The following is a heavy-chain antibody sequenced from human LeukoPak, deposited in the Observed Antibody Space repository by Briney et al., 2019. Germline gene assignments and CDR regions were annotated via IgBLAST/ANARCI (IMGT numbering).Heavy chain of an antibody. D-gene: IGHD6-19*01. CDR3: ARDTSGWSLGRFYYLDY. Sequence: PGGSLRLSCAASGYTFSSYWMSWVRQAPGKGLEWVANIKQDGSEKYYVDPVKGRFTISRDNAKNSMYLQMNSLRAEDTAVYYCARDTSGWSLGRFYYLDYWGQGTLVTVSS. J-gene: IGHJ4*02. CDR2: IKQDGSEK. V-gene: IGHV3-7*01. CDR1: GYTFSSYW.